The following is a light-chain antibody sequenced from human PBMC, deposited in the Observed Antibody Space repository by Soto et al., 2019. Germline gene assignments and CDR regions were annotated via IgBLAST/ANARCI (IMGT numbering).Light chain of an antibody. CDR1: QSVSSSY. J-gene: IGKJ1*01. CDR2: GAS. CDR3: QQYGSSPWT. Sequence: EIVLPQSPGTLSLSPGEKATLSCRASQSVSSSYLAWYQQKPGQAPRPLIYGASSRAIGIPDRFSGSGSGTDFTLTSSRLEPEDFAVYYCQQYGSSPWTFGQGTKVEIK. V-gene: IGKV3-20*01.